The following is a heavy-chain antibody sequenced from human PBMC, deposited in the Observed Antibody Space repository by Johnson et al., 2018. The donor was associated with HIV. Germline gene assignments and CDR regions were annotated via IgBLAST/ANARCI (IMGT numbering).Heavy chain of an antibody. Sequence: VQPGESLRLSCAASGFPFSSYWMHWVRQAPGKGLVWVSRINSDGSSTSYADSVKGRFTISRDNAKNFLYLQMNSLRAEDTALYYCARDTYYYDTSGYLTRPRAFDVWGQGTMVTVSS. J-gene: IGHJ3*01. CDR3: ARDTYYYDTSGYLTRPRAFDV. D-gene: IGHD3-22*01. V-gene: IGHV3-74*01. CDR2: INSDGSST. CDR1: GFPFSSYW.